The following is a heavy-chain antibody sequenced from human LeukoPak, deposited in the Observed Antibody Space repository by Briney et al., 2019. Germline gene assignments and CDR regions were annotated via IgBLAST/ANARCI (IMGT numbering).Heavy chain of an antibody. CDR3: AKGFCTSTGCSAGY. V-gene: IGHV3-23*01. D-gene: IGHD2-2*01. CDR2: FGGSGGRT. J-gene: IGHJ4*02. CDR1: GFTFSSYD. Sequence: GGSLRLSCAASGFTFSSYDMSWVRQAPGKGLEWVSAFGGSGGRTNYADSVKGRFTISRDNSRNTLSLQMDSLRAEDTAIYYCAKGFCTSTGCSAGYWGQGTLVTVSS.